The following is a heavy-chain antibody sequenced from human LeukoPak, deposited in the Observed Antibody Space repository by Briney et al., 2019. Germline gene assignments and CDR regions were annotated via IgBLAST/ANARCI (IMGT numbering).Heavy chain of an antibody. D-gene: IGHD3-10*01. J-gene: IGHJ4*02. CDR1: GYTFTSYD. CDR3: ARGPRMVRGALRWYYFDY. CDR2: MNPNSGNT. V-gene: IGHV1-8*01. Sequence: ASVKVSCKASGYTFTSYDINWVRQAPGQGLEWMGWMNPNSGNTGYAQKFQGRVTMTRNTSISTAYMELSSLRSEDTAVYYCARGPRMVRGALRWYYFDYWGQGTLVTVSS.